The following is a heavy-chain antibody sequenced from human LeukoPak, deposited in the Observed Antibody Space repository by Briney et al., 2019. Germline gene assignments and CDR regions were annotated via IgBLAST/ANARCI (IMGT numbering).Heavy chain of an antibody. J-gene: IGHJ4*02. CDR2: INPNSGGT. Sequence: AASVKVSCKASGYTFTGYYMHWVRQAPGQGLEWMGWINPNSGGTNYAQKFQGRVTMTRDTSISTAYMELSRLRSDDTAVYYCARARSLVVWLQLGGYFDYWGQGTLVTVSS. CDR1: GYTFTGYY. D-gene: IGHD5-24*01. V-gene: IGHV1-2*02. CDR3: ARARSLVVWLQLGGYFDY.